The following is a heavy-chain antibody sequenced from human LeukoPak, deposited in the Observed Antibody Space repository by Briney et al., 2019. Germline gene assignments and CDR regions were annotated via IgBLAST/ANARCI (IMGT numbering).Heavy chain of an antibody. V-gene: IGHV3-9*01. Sequence: GRSLRLSCAASGFTFDDYAMHWVRQAPGKGLEWVSGISWNSGSIGYADSVKGRFTISRDNAKNSLYLQMNSLRAEDTALYYCAKDMGKGQWLVRGYYFDYWGQGTLVTVSS. CDR3: AKDMGKGQWLVRGYYFDY. J-gene: IGHJ4*02. CDR2: ISWNSGSI. D-gene: IGHD6-19*01. CDR1: GFTFDDYA.